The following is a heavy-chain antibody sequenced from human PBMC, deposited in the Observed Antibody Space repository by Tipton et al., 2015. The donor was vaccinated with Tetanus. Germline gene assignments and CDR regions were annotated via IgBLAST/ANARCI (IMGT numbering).Heavy chain of an antibody. CDR1: GASIGSISYY. V-gene: IGHV4-61*01. J-gene: IGHJ5*02. Sequence: TLPLTCTVSGASIGSISYYWSWIRQPPGKGLEWIGYTYYSGSTGYNPSLKSRVTISIDSSKNQFSLKLTSVTAADTAVYYCARDPGIASAGLWFDPWGQGTLVTVSS. CDR3: ARDPGIASAGLWFDP. D-gene: IGHD6-13*01. CDR2: TYYSGST.